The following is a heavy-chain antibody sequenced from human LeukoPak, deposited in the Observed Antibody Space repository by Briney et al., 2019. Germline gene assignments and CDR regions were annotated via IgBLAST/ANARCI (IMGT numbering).Heavy chain of an antibody. CDR3: ARLPDYYGSGSYFHDY. CDR1: GFTFSSYS. V-gene: IGHV3-21*01. CDR2: ISSSSSYI. J-gene: IGHJ4*02. D-gene: IGHD3-10*01. Sequence: GGSLRLSCAASGFTFSSYSMNWVRQALGKGLEWVSFISSSSSYIYYADSVKGRFTISRDNAKNSLYLQMNSLRAEDTAVYYCARLPDYYGSGSYFHDYWGQGTLVTVSS.